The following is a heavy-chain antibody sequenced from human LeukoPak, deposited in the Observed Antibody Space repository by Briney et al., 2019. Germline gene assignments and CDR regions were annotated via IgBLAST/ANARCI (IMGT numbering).Heavy chain of an antibody. CDR2: IYYSGST. J-gene: IGHJ6*02. V-gene: IGHV4-31*03. D-gene: IGHD3-22*01. Sequence: SQTLSLTCTVSGGFISSGGCYWSWIRQHPGKGLEWFGYIYYSGSTYYNPSLKSRVTISVDTSKNQFSLKLSSVTAADTAVYYWARAKSYYYDSSVSLYYYYYGMDVWGQGTTVSVSS. CDR3: ARAKSYYYDSSVSLYYYYYGMDV. CDR1: GGFISSGGCY.